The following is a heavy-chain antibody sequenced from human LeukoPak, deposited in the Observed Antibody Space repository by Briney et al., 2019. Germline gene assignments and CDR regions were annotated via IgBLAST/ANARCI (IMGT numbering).Heavy chain of an antibody. V-gene: IGHV1-46*01. CDR3: ARVWIGWFHMDV. CDR1: GYTFTSYY. CDR2: INPSGGST. D-gene: IGHD3-10*01. Sequence: ASVKVSCKASGYTFTSYYMHWVRQAPGQGLEWMGIINPSGGSTSYAQKFQGRVTMTRDMSTSTVYMELSSLRSEDTAVYYCARVWIGWFHMDVWGKGTTVTVSS. J-gene: IGHJ6*03.